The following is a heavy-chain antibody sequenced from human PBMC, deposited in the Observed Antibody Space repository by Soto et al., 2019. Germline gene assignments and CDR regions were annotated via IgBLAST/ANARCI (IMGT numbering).Heavy chain of an antibody. CDR1: GFTFNYAW. CDR3: TTVGLQLAAAVEYY. CDR2: IKTKADGGTT. D-gene: IGHD6-13*01. V-gene: IGHV3-15*01. J-gene: IGHJ4*02. Sequence: EVQLVESGGGLVEPGGSLRLSCAASGFTFNYAWMSWVRQAPGKGLEWVGRIKTKADGGTTDYAAPVQDRFTISRDDSKNTLYLQMNSLKNEDTAVYYCTTVGLQLAAAVEYYWGQGVLVTVSS.